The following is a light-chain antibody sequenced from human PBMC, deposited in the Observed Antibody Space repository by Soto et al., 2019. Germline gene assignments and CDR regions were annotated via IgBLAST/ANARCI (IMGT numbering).Light chain of an antibody. CDR2: GAF. Sequence: VLTQSPGTLSLSPGERATLSCRASESVGSTYLAWYQQKPGQAPRLLIYGAFNRATGIPARFSGSGSGADFTLTISSLEPEDFAIYYCQQRNTWPPVTFGQGTRLEIK. CDR1: ESVGSTY. J-gene: IGKJ5*01. CDR3: QQRNTWPPVT. V-gene: IGKV3-11*01.